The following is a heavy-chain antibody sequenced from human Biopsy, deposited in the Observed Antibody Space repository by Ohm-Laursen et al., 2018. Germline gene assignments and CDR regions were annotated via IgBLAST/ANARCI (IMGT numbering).Heavy chain of an antibody. V-gene: IGHV3-48*03. CDR3: ARDTPETYDYDNDDNSPFPRRYIDY. D-gene: IGHD3-22*01. CDR1: GFTLSTYD. J-gene: IGHJ4*02. CDR2: ISSSGSTI. Sequence: SLRLSCTASGFTLSTYDMNWVHQTPGKGLEWVSYISSSGSTIYYAESLKGRFTISKDNGKISLYLQMNSLRAEDTAVYYCARDTPETYDYDNDDNSPFPRRYIDYWGQGTLVTVSS.